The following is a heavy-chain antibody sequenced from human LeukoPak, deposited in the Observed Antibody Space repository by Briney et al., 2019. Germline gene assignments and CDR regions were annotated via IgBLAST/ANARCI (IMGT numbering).Heavy chain of an antibody. D-gene: IGHD3-22*01. Sequence: PETLSLTCAVYGGSFSGYYWRWIRQPPGKGLEWIGEINHSGSTNYNPSLKSRVTISVDTSKSQFSLKLNSMTAADTAVYYCARGAQTYYDKVPVDYWGQGSLVTVSS. CDR3: ARGAQTYYDKVPVDY. CDR1: GGSFSGYY. CDR2: INHSGST. J-gene: IGHJ4*02. V-gene: IGHV4-34*01.